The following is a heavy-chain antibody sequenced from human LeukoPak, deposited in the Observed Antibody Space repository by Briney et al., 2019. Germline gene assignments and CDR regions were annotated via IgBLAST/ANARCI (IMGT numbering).Heavy chain of an antibody. CDR1: GFTFSSYA. CDR3: ARETYYYGSGSLKDY. J-gene: IGHJ4*02. Sequence: GGSLRLSCAASGFTFSSYAMHWVRQAPGKGLEWVAVISYDGSNKYYADSVKGRFTISRDNSKNTLYLQMNSLRAEDTAVYYCARETYYYGSGSLKDYWGQGTLVTVSS. D-gene: IGHD3-10*01. V-gene: IGHV3-30*01. CDR2: ISYDGSNK.